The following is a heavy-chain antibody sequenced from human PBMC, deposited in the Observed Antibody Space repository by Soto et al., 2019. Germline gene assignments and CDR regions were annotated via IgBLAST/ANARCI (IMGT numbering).Heavy chain of an antibody. J-gene: IGHJ4*02. Sequence: GGSLRLSCAASGFTFSSYAMSWVRQAPGKGLEWVSAISGSGGSTYYADSVKGRFTISRDNSKNTLYLQMNSLRAEDTAVYYCRAGSRPITIFGVVIQYYFDYWGQGTLVTVSS. V-gene: IGHV3-23*01. D-gene: IGHD3-3*01. CDR3: RAGSRPITIFGVVIQYYFDY. CDR1: GFTFSSYA. CDR2: ISGSGGST.